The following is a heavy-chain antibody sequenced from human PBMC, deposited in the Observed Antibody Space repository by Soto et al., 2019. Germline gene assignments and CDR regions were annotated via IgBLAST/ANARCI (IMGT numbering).Heavy chain of an antibody. D-gene: IGHD1-20*01. V-gene: IGHV3-33*01. CDR3: ARGAPGITATLEY. J-gene: IGHJ4*02. CDR2: IWYDGSNK. CDR1: GFTFSSYG. Sequence: QVQLVESGGGVVQPGRSLRLSCAASGFTFSSYGMHWVRQAPGKGLEWVAVIWYDGSNKYYADSVKGRFTISRDNSKNTLYLQMNSLRAEDTAVYYCARGAPGITATLEYWGQGTLVTVSS.